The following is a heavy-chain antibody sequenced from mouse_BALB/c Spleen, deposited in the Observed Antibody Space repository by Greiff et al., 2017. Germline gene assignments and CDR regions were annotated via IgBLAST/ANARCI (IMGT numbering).Heavy chain of an antibody. Sequence: DVQLVESGGGLVQPGGSLKLSCAASGFTFSSYTMSWVRQTPEKRLEWVAYISNGGGSTYYPDTVKGRFTISRDNAKNTLYLQMSSLKSEDTAMYYCARHAMDYWGQGTSVTVSS. CDR3: ARHAMDY. V-gene: IGHV5-12-2*01. J-gene: IGHJ4*01. CDR2: ISNGGGST. CDR1: GFTFSSYT.